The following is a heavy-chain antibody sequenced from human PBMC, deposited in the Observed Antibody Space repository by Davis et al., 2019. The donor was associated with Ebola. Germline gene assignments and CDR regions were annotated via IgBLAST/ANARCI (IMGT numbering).Heavy chain of an antibody. J-gene: IGHJ5*02. CDR2: ISYDGSNK. Sequence: GESLKISCAASGFTFSSYGMHWVRQAPGKGLEWVAVISYDGSNKYYADSVKGRFTISRDNSKNTLYLQMNSLRAEDTATYYCATDADYGEYGWFDPWGQGTLVIVSS. CDR3: ATDADYGEYGWFDP. D-gene: IGHD4-17*01. CDR1: GFTFSSYG. V-gene: IGHV3-30*03.